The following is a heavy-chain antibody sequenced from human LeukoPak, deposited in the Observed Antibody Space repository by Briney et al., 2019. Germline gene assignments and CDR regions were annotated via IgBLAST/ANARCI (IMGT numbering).Heavy chain of an antibody. Sequence: HPGGSLRLSCAASGFTFSDYAMSWVRQAPGKGLEWVSTLSGTSGTTFYADSVKGRFTISRDNSKNTLYLQMNSLRAEDTAVYYCARDSYYYDSSGYSDYWGRGTLVTVSS. CDR1: GFTFSDYA. CDR2: LSGTSGTT. V-gene: IGHV3-23*01. D-gene: IGHD3-22*01. J-gene: IGHJ4*02. CDR3: ARDSYYYDSSGYSDY.